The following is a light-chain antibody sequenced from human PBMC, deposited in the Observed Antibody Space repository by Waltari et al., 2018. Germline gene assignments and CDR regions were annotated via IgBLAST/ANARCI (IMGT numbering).Light chain of an antibody. Sequence: DIVLTQSPGTLSLSPGERATLSCRASQSVSSNYLAWYQQKPGQSPRLLIYGASSRATGIPDRFSGSGSGPDFSLTISRLEPEDFAVYYCQQYGGSPLTFGGGTKVEIK. CDR2: GAS. CDR3: QQYGGSPLT. CDR1: QSVSSNY. J-gene: IGKJ4*01. V-gene: IGKV3-20*01.